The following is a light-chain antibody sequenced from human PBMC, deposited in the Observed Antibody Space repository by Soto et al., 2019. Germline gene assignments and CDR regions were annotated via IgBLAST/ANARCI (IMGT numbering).Light chain of an antibody. CDR3: QVWESDSDHWV. V-gene: IGLV3-21*02. CDR2: DDR. Sequence: SYELTQAPSVSVAPGRRARMTWAGTKLADKSVNWYHQKPGQAPGLVVYDDRDRPAGVPERFSGTNSENVDAMAIFRVEGGEEGDYFWQVWESDSDHWVFGGGTKLTVL. CDR1: KLADKS. J-gene: IGLJ3*02.